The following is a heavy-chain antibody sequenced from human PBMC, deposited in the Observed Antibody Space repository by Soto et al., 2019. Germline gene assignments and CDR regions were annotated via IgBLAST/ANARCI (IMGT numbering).Heavy chain of an antibody. J-gene: IGHJ5*02. D-gene: IGHD4-4*01. Sequence: QVQLQESGPGLVKPSQTLSLTCTVSGGSISSGGYYWSWIRQHPGKGLEWIGDSYYSGSTYYNPSLKRRLTISVDTSNNQFSPKLRSVAAADTGVYYCARADYRGSNWFDPWGQGTLVTVSS. CDR2: SYYSGST. CDR1: GGSISSGGYY. CDR3: ARADYRGSNWFDP. V-gene: IGHV4-31*03.